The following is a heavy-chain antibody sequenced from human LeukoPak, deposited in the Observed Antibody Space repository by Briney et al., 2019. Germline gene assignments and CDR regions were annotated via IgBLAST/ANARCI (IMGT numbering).Heavy chain of an antibody. J-gene: IGHJ4*02. CDR2: ISGSDSAI. D-gene: IGHD2-8*02. CDR1: GFSVSGFY. V-gene: IGHV3-11*04. Sequence: GGSLRLSCAASGFSVSGFYMSWIRQAPGKGLELISYISGSDSAIYYADSVKGRFTISRDNAKNSLYLQMNSLRAEDTAVYYCARGNLVVGYYFDYWGQGTLVTVSS. CDR3: ARGNLVVGYYFDY.